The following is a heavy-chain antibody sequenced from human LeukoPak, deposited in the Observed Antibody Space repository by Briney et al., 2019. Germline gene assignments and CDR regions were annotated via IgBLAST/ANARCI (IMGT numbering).Heavy chain of an antibody. J-gene: IGHJ3*02. CDR2: IYYSGRT. D-gene: IGHD5-18*01. CDR3: ARPDQRGYSYGYSAFDI. V-gene: IGHV4-39*01. Sequence: SETLSLTCTVSGGSISSSTHYWGWIRQPPGKGLEWIGSIYYSGRTYYNPSLKSRVTISVDTSKNQFSLRLSSVTAADTAVYYCARPDQRGYSYGYSAFDIWGQGTMVPVSS. CDR1: GGSISSSTHY.